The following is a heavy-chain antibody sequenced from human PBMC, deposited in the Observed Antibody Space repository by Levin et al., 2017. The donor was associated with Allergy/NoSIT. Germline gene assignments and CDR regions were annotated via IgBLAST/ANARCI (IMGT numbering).Heavy chain of an antibody. J-gene: IGHJ4*02. D-gene: IGHD3-3*01. CDR1: GGSISSGDYY. Sequence: SETLSLTCTVSGGSISSGDYYWSWIRQPPGKGLEWIGYIYYSGSTYYNPSLKSRVTISVDTSKNQFSLKLSSVTAADTAVYYCARGWYYDFWSGYPNYFDYWGQGTLVTVSS. CDR3: ARGWYYDFWSGYPNYFDY. V-gene: IGHV4-30-4*01. CDR2: IYYSGST.